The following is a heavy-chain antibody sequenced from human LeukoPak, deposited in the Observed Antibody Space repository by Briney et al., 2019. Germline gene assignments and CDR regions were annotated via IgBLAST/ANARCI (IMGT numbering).Heavy chain of an antibody. D-gene: IGHD6-6*01. Sequence: SETLSLTCTVSGGSISTYYWNWIRQPPGKGLEWIGYIYHSGSTNCNPSLQSRVTISVDTSKNQFSLNLNSVTAADTAVYYCARGGAARLHFQNWGQGTLVTVSS. J-gene: IGHJ1*01. CDR2: IYHSGST. CDR3: ARGGAARLHFQN. CDR1: GGSISTYY. V-gene: IGHV4-59*01.